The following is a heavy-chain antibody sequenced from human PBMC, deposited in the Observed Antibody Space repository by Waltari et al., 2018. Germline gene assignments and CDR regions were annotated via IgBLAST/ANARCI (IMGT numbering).Heavy chain of an antibody. D-gene: IGHD3-22*01. CDR3: ARATYYYDNSGRGAFDI. CDR2: IKQDGSEK. J-gene: IGHJ3*02. V-gene: IGHV3-7*01. Sequence: EGQLVESGGGFVKPGGSLRLSGEASGFSFKGYWMSWVRQAPGKGLEWVANIKQDGSEKNYVDSVKGRFTVSRDNAKKSLFLEMNSLRGEDTAVYYCARATYYYDNSGRGAFDIWGQGTRVTVSS. CDR1: GFSFKGYW.